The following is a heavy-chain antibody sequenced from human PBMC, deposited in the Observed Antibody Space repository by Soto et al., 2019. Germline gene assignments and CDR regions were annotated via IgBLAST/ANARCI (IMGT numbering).Heavy chain of an antibody. J-gene: IGHJ6*03. D-gene: IGHD6-6*01. CDR2: IYYSGST. CDR1: GGSISSSSYY. Sequence: TSETLSLTCTVSGGSISSSSYYWGWIRQPPGKGLEWIGSIYYSGSTYYNPSLKSRVTISVDTSKNQFSLRLSSVTAADTAVYYCARGSSEHYYYYYYMDVWGKGTTVTVSS. CDR3: ARGSSEHYYYYYYMDV. V-gene: IGHV4-39*01.